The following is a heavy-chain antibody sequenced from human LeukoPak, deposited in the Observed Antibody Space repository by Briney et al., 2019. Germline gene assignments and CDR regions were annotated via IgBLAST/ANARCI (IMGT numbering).Heavy chain of an antibody. CDR2: ISGSGGST. D-gene: IGHD3-22*01. V-gene: IGHV3-23*01. CDR3: ARGAMIVVVNNPFDY. Sequence: GGSLRLSCAASGFTFSSYAMSWVRQAPGKWLEWVSAISGSGGSTYYADSVQGRFTISSDNSKNTLYLQMNSLRAEDTGVYYCARGAMIVVVNNPFDYWGQGTLVTVSS. CDR1: GFTFSSYA. J-gene: IGHJ4*02.